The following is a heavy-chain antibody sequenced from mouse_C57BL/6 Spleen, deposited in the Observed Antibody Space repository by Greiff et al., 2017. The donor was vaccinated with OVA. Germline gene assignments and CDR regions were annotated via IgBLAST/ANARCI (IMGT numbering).Heavy chain of an antibody. CDR1: GYSITSGYD. J-gene: IGHJ2*01. CDR3: ARGRVPGGPYYFDY. CDR2: ISYSGST. V-gene: IGHV3-1*01. Sequence: EVQLQESGPGMVKPSQSLSLTCTVTGYSITSGYDWHWIRHFPGNKLEWMGYISYSGSTNYNPSLKSRISITHDTSKNHFFLKLNSVTTEDTATYYCARGRVPGGPYYFDYWGQGTTLTVSS.